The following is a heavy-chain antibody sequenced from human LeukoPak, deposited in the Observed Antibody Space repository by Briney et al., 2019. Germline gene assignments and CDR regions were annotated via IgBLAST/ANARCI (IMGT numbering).Heavy chain of an antibody. J-gene: IGHJ4*02. CDR2: INPNSGDT. V-gene: IGHV1-2*02. CDR3: PYGSEPSCSAGSCDIHDY. D-gene: IGHD2-15*01. CDR1: VYTFTMYN. Sequence: ASVKVSCTASVYTFTMYNTHSRSQAPGQGLEWMAWINPNSGDTNYAQKFQGRVTMTRDTSISTAYMEVNRLTSDDTAVYYSPYGSEPSCSAGSCDIHDYWGQGTLVTVSS.